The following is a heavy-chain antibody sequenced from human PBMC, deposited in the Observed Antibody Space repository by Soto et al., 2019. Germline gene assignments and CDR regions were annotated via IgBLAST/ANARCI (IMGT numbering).Heavy chain of an antibody. CDR2: INPSGGST. CDR3: ARTYYDILTGYYKRYYYYYGMDA. Sequence: ASVKVSCKVSGFTFTDSAVHWVRQAPGQGLEWMGIINPSGGSTSYAQKFQGRVTMTRDMSTSTVYMELSSLRSEDTAVYYCARTYYDILTGYYKRYYYYYGMDAWGQGTTVTVSS. CDR1: GFTFTDSA. D-gene: IGHD3-9*01. J-gene: IGHJ6*02. V-gene: IGHV1-46*03.